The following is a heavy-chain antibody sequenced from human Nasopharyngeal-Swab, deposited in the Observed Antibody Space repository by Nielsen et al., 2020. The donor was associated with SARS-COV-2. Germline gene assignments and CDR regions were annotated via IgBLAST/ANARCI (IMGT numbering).Heavy chain of an antibody. CDR3: ARESEGPSDYYYYGMDV. J-gene: IGHJ6*02. CDR1: GFTFSSYG. Sequence: GESLKISCAASGFTFSSYGMHWVRQAPGKGLEWVAVISYDGSNKYYADSVKGRFTISRDNSKNTLYLQMNSLRAEDTAVYYCARESEGPSDYYYYGMDVWGQGTTVTVSS. V-gene: IGHV3-30*03. CDR2: ISYDGSNK.